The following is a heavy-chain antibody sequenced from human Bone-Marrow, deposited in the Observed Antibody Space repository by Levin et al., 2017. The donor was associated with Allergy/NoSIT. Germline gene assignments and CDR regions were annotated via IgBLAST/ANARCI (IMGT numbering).Heavy chain of an antibody. V-gene: IGHV1-18*01. CDR2: ISAYNGNT. CDR3: ARDIKLYWPESRSYYLDL. CDR1: GYSFKSYR. D-gene: IGHD3-22*01. J-gene: IGHJ4*02. Sequence: ASVKVSCKASGYSFKSYRISWVRQAPGQGLEWMGWISAYNGNTVYAQKFQGRVTMTTDISTSVAYMELRSLKSDDTAVYYCARDIKLYWPESRSYYLDLWGQGTLVTVSS.